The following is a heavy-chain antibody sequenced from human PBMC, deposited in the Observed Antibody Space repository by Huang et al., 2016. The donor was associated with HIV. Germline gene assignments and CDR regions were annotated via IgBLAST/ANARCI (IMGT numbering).Heavy chain of an antibody. Sequence: QLRESGPGLVTPSETLSLTCSASGTSMTSSTFYWGWFRQPPGRGLEWIGSVYLSGKTYHNPALKSRVTISRDKANKQYSMRLTSVTAADTAVYFCAREVRSVDTDRPDGYYYRGLDVWGQGTTVIVSS. CDR2: VYLSGKT. CDR1: GTSMTSSTFY. J-gene: IGHJ6*02. CDR3: AREVRSVDTDRPDGYYYRGLDV. D-gene: IGHD2-2*03. V-gene: IGHV4-39*02.